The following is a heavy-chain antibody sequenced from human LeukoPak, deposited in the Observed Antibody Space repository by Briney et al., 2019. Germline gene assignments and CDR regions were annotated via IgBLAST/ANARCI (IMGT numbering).Heavy chain of an antibody. CDR2: IDPKSGVT. D-gene: IGHD3-9*01. CDR1: GYTFIDYF. Sequence: ASVKVSCKASGYTFIDYFIHWVRQAPGQGLEWMGWIDPKSGVTLCAQNFQGRITMTRDTANNTVYMELSRLRSDDTAMYYCARDWLLRYSQGGFDNWGQGTLVTVSS. J-gene: IGHJ4*02. V-gene: IGHV1-2*02. CDR3: ARDWLLRYSQGGFDN.